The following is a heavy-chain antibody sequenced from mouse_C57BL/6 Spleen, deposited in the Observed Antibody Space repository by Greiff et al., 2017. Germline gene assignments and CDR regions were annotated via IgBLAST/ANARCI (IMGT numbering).Heavy chain of an antibody. CDR2: IDPSDSET. D-gene: IGHD2-2*01. CDR1: GYTFTSYW. V-gene: IGHV1-52*01. Sequence: VQLQQPGAELVRPGSSVKLSCKASGYTFTSYWMHWVKQRPIQGLEWIVNIDPSDSETHYNQKFKDKATLTVAKSSSPAYMQLSSLPSEDSSVYYCARKGDYGYLFDYWGQGTTLTVSS. J-gene: IGHJ2*01. CDR3: ARKGDYGYLFDY.